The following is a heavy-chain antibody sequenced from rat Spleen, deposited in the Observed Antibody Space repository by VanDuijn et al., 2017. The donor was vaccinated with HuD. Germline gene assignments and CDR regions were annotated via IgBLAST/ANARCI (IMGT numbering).Heavy chain of an antibody. CDR2: INSAGST. Sequence: EVQLQELGPGLVKPSQSLSLTCSVTGYSIKSSYRWNWIRKFPGNKLEWMGYINSAGSTNYNPSLKSRISLTRDTSKNQFFLQVNSVTTEDKATYYCARHGYTTDYLNWFAYWGQGTLVTVSS. D-gene: IGHD1-6*01. J-gene: IGHJ3*01. CDR1: GYSIKSSYR. CDR3: ARHGYTTDYLNWFAY. V-gene: IGHV3-3*01.